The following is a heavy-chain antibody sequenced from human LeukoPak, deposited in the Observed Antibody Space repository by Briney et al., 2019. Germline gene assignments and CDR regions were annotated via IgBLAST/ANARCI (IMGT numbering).Heavy chain of an antibody. CDR1: GYTFTGYY. D-gene: IGHD3-22*01. J-gene: IGHJ4*02. CDR3: ARDGGGDSSGFYGFDY. V-gene: IGHV1-2*02. Sequence: ASVKVSCKASGYTFTGYYMHWVRQAPGQGLEWMGWINPNSGATNYAQKFQDRVTMTRDTSISTAYMELSRLRPDDTAVYYCARDGGGDSSGFYGFDYWGQGTLVTVSS. CDR2: INPNSGAT.